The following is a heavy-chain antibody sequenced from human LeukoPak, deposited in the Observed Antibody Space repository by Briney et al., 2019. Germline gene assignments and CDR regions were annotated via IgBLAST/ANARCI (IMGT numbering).Heavy chain of an antibody. CDR3: ARDARGYSYGYYFDY. V-gene: IGHV4-59*01. CDR2: IYYSGST. CDR1: GGSISSYY. D-gene: IGHD5-18*01. J-gene: IGHJ4*02. Sequence: SETLSFTCTVSGGSISSYYWSWIRQPPGKGLEWIGYIYYSGSTNYNPSLKSRVTISVDTSKNQFSLKLSSVTAADTAVYYCARDARGYSYGYYFDYWGQGSLVTVSS.